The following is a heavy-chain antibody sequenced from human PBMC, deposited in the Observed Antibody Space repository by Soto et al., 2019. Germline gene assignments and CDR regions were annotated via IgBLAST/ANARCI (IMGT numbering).Heavy chain of an antibody. Sequence: ASVKVSCRASGYTFTSYDINWVRQATGQGLEWMGWMNPNSGNTGYAQKFQGRVTMTRNTSISTAYVELSSLGSEDTAVYYCARGNGLRSTTLLDYWGQGTLVTVSS. CDR2: MNPNSGNT. D-gene: IGHD5-12*01. V-gene: IGHV1-8*01. CDR1: GYTFTSYD. CDR3: ARGNGLRSTTLLDY. J-gene: IGHJ4*02.